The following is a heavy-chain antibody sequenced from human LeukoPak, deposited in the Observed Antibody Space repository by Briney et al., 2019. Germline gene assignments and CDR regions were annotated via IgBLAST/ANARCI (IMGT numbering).Heavy chain of an antibody. CDR3: ARDHRITGTTY. Sequence: GGSLRLSCVASGFTFSTYALSWVRQAPGKGLEWVSAISSSGGSPYYADSVNGRFTISRDNSKNTLYLQMNSLRAEDTAVYYCARDHRITGTTYGGQGTLVTVSS. CDR2: ISSSGGSP. D-gene: IGHD1-7*01. V-gene: IGHV3-23*01. J-gene: IGHJ4*02. CDR1: GFTFSTYA.